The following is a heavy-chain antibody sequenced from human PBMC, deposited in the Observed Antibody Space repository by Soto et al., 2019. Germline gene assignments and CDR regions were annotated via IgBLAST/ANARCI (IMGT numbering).Heavy chain of an antibody. Sequence: PGESLKISCKGSGYSFTSYWIGWMRQMPGKGLEWMGIIYPGDSDTRYSPSFQGQVTISADKSISTAYLQWSSLKASDTAMYYCARLSRYDFWSGYPKPEYYYYGIDVWGQGTTVTVSS. V-gene: IGHV5-51*01. CDR3: ARLSRYDFWSGYPKPEYYYYGIDV. J-gene: IGHJ6*02. CDR1: GYSFTSYW. CDR2: IYPGDSDT. D-gene: IGHD3-3*01.